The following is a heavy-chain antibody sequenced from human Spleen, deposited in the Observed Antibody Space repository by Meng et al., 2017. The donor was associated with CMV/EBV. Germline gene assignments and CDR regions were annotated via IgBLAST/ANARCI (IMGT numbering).Heavy chain of an antibody. D-gene: IGHD6-13*01. V-gene: IGHV4-34*01. Sequence: CGVSGGSFSNYYWSWIRQPPGRGLEWIGRIYPSGSTSYHPSLKSRVTISLDTSKNQFPLKLSSVTAADSAVYFCARGQQLVTYYFDYWGQGSLVTVSS. CDR3: ARGQQLVTYYFDY. J-gene: IGHJ4*02. CDR1: GGSFSNYY. CDR2: IYPSGST.